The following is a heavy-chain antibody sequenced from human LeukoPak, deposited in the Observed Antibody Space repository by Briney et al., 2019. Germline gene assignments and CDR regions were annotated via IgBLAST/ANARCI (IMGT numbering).Heavy chain of an antibody. J-gene: IGHJ6*03. V-gene: IGHV1-2*02. D-gene: IGHD3-22*01. Sequence: GASVKVSCKASGYTFTGYYMHWVRQAPGQGLEWMGWINPNSGGTNYAQKFQGRVTMTRDTSISTAYMELSRLRSDDTAVYYCARVKADYYDLYYYMDVWGKGTTVTVSS. CDR2: INPNSGGT. CDR1: GYTFTGYY. CDR3: ARVKADYYDLYYYMDV.